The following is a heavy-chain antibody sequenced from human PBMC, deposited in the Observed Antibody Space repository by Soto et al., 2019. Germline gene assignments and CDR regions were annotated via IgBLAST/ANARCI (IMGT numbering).Heavy chain of an antibody. CDR1: GFTFRVYA. CDR3: ARIRQLLFVS. Sequence: VHLSESGGALVQPGGSLRLSCAASGFTFRVYAMSWFRQAPGGGLEWVSAIGGTGNTTDYADSVKGRFTIARDNSRYTLYLQMTSLRVEDTAVYYCARIRQLLFVSWGQGTLVSVSS. D-gene: IGHD2-2*01. V-gene: IGHV3-23*01. CDR2: IGGTGNTT. J-gene: IGHJ4*02.